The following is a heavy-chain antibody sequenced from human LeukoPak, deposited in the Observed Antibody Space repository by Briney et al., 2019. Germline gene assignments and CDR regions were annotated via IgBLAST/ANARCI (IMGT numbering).Heavy chain of an antibody. CDR1: GFTFSSYS. D-gene: IGHD6-25*01. CDR2: ISSSSSYI. J-gene: IGHJ5*02. Sequence: PGGSLRLSCAASGFTFSSYSMNWVRQAPGKGLEWVSSISSSSSYIYYADSVKGRFTISRDNAKNSLYLQMNSLRAEDTAVYYCARNIDPYSSGWRYNWFDPWGQGTLVTVSS. CDR3: ARNIDPYSSGWRYNWFDP. V-gene: IGHV3-21*01.